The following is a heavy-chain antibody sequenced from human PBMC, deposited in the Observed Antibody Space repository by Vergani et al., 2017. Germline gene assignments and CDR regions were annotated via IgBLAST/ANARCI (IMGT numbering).Heavy chain of an antibody. Sequence: EVQLVESGGELVQPGRPLRLSCTASGFTFGDDAISWFRQAPGKGPEWVAFIRTKSQGETTEYAASVKGRFFISRNDSKGVAYLQMNSLKKEDTAVYRCAVEIYDYGGSRDFNYGGQGTLVVVSS. CDR1: GFTFGDDA. V-gene: IGHV3-49*03. D-gene: IGHD4-23*01. CDR2: IRTKSQGETT. CDR3: AVEIYDYGGSRDFNY. J-gene: IGHJ4*02.